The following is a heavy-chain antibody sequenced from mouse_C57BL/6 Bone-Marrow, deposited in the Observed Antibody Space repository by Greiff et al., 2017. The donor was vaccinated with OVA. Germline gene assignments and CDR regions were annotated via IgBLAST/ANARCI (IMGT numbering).Heavy chain of an antibody. CDR2: LSSGSSTI. CDR3: ARGVLYYGSSWYWYCDF. CDR1: GFTFSDSG. V-gene: IGHV5-17*01. Sequence: EVKLVESGGGLVKPGGSLKLSCAASGFTFSDSGMHWVRQAPEKGLAWVAYLSSGSSTIYYADTVKGRFPISRDNAKNTLFLHMTSLRSEDTAMDYFARGVLYYGSSWYWYCDFWGTGTTVTVSA. J-gene: IGHJ1*03. D-gene: IGHD1-1*01.